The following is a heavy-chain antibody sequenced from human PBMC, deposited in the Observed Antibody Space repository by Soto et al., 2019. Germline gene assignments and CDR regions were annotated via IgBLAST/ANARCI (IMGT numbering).Heavy chain of an antibody. CDR2: INHSGST. CDR3: ARGLAVAAA. D-gene: IGHD6-13*01. V-gene: IGHV4-34*01. J-gene: IGHJ4*02. CDR1: GGSFSGYY. Sequence: SETLSLTCAVYGGSFSGYYWSWIRQPPGKGLEWIGEINHSGSTNYNPSLKSRVTISVDTSKNQFSLKLSSVTAADTAVYYCARGLAVAAAWGQGTLVTVSS.